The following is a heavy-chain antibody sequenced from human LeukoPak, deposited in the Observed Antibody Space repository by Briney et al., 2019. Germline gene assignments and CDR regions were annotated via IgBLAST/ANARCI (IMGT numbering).Heavy chain of an antibody. Sequence: GGSLRLSCAASGFTFSSYGMHWVRQAPGKGLEWVAVISYDGSNKYYADSVKGRFTISRDNAKNSLSLQMNSLRAEDTAVYYCARGDSGYDYKGSYWGQGTLVTVSS. CDR1: GFTFSSYG. CDR3: ARGDSGYDYKGSY. V-gene: IGHV3-30*03. J-gene: IGHJ4*02. CDR2: ISYDGSNK. D-gene: IGHD5-12*01.